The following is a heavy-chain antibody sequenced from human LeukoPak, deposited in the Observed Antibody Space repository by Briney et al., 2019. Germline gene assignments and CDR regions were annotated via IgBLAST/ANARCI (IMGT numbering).Heavy chain of an antibody. CDR3: ARRADSSGYYSIDY. V-gene: IGHV5-51*01. CDR1: GYLFTGYW. J-gene: IGHJ4*02. CDR2: IYPGDSDT. D-gene: IGHD3-22*01. Sequence: GESLKISCKGSGYLFTGYWIGWVRQMPGKGLEWMGVIYPGDSDTKYSPSFQGQVTISADKSINTAYLQWSSLQASDTAMYYCARRADSSGYYSIDYWGQGTLVTVSS.